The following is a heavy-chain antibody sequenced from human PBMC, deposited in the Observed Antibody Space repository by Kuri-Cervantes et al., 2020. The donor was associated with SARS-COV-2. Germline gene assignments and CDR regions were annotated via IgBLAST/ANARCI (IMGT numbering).Heavy chain of an antibody. J-gene: IGHJ5*02. Sequence: ASVKVSCKASGYTFTSYYMHWVRQAPGQGLEWMGIINPSGGSTSYAQKFQGRVTMTEDTSTDTAYMELSSLRSEDTAVYYCATSSAIVATISWFDPRGQGTLVTVSS. CDR1: GYTFTSYY. V-gene: IGHV1-46*01. D-gene: IGHD5-12*01. CDR2: INPSGGST. CDR3: ATSSAIVATISWFDP.